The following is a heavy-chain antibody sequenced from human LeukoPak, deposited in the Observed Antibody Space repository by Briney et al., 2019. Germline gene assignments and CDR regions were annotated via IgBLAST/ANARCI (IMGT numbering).Heavy chain of an antibody. CDR1: GYTFIGYY. Sequence: GASVTVSCKESGYTFIGYYIHWLRQAPGQGLEWMGWINPSNGGTNYAQRFQGRVAMTRDTSISTAYMEMSRLTFDDTAVYYCASGPTLGTTHPYFDYWGQGTLVTVSS. CDR2: INPSNGGT. J-gene: IGHJ4*02. D-gene: IGHD1-1*01. CDR3: ASGPTLGTTHPYFDY. V-gene: IGHV1-2*02.